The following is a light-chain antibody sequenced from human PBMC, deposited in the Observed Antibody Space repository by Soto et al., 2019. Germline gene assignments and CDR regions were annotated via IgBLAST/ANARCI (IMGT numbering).Light chain of an antibody. J-gene: IGKJ4*01. CDR3: QQYNNWPLT. V-gene: IGKV3-15*01. CDR2: GAS. Sequence: EILIAESPCPQSVSPGESATRSCRASQSVSSNLAWYQQKPGQAPRILIYGASTRATGITARFSGSGSGTEFTLPISSLQSEDFAVDYCQQYNNWPLTFGGGTKVDIK. CDR1: QSVSSN.